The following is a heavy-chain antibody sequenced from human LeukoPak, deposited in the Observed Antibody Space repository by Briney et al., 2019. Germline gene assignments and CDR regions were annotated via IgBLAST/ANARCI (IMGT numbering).Heavy chain of an antibody. CDR2: ISYDGSNK. D-gene: IGHD3-10*01. V-gene: IGHV3-30*03. Sequence: GGSLRLSCAASEFTFSSYSMNWVRQAPGKGLEWVAVISYDGSNKYYADSVKGRFTISRDNSKNTLYLQMNSLRAGDTAVYYCARDSLGDPTYYFDYWGQGTLVTVSS. CDR3: ARDSLGDPTYYFDY. CDR1: EFTFSSYS. J-gene: IGHJ4*02.